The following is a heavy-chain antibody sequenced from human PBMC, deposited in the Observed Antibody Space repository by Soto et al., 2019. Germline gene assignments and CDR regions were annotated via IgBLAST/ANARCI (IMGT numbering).Heavy chain of an antibody. V-gene: IGHV3-23*01. J-gene: IGHJ6*02. CDR3: AKDMRGGDSYYYGMDV. CDR1: GFTFSSYA. D-gene: IGHD2-2*01. Sequence: GGPMRLSCAASGFTFSSYARSWVSKAPGKGLEWVSAISGSGGSTYYADSVKGRFTISRDNSKNTLYLQMNSLRAEDTAVYYCAKDMRGGDSYYYGMDVWGQGTTGTVSS. CDR2: ISGSGGST.